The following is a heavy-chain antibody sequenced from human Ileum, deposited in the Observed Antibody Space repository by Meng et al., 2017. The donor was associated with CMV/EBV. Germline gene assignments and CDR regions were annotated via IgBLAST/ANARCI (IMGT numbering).Heavy chain of an antibody. J-gene: IGHJ5*02. CDR3: ARAGYSSSSLYWFDP. CDR2: ISYDGSNK. D-gene: IGHD6-6*01. V-gene: IGHV3-30-3*01. CDR1: GFTVSTYA. Sequence: SGFTVSTYAMHCVSQAPEKGLEWVEVISYDGSNKEYADYVKGRFTISRDNSKNTLYLEMNSMRAEETAVYYCARAGYSSSSLYWFDPWGQGTLVTVSS.